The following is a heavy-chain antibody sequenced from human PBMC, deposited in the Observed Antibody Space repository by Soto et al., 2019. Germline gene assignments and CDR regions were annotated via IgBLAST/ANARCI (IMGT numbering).Heavy chain of an antibody. CDR2: ISGSGGTT. V-gene: IGHV3-23*01. Sequence: PGGSLRLSCAASGFTFSSYAMSWVRQAPGKGLECVSTISGSGGTTYYADSVKGRFTISRDNSKNTLYLQMNSLRAEDTAVYYCAKDRTVYYDFWSGPPSLDVWGQGTTVTVS. CDR3: AKDRTVYYDFWSGPPSLDV. D-gene: IGHD3-3*01. J-gene: IGHJ6*02. CDR1: GFTFSSYA.